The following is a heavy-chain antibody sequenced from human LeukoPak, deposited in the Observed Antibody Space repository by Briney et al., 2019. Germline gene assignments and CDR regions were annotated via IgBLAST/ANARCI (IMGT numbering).Heavy chain of an antibody. CDR1: GFTFGGCL. Sequence: GGSLRLSCAASGFTFGGCLMHWVRQAPGKGLVWVALIKDDGSTTNYADSVKGRFTASRDDAKNTVYLQMSSLRAEDTAVYYCHPLAFVTNWGQGTLVTVSS. J-gene: IGHJ4*02. CDR3: HPLAFVTN. CDR2: IKDDGSTT. V-gene: IGHV3-74*01. D-gene: IGHD2-8*01.